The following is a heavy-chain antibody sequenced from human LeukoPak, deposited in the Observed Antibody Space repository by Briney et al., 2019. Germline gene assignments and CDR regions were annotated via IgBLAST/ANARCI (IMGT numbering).Heavy chain of an antibody. CDR2: IYYSGST. V-gene: IGHV4-61*01. CDR1: GGSISSGSYY. D-gene: IGHD6-13*01. J-gene: IGHJ4*02. Sequence: SETLSLTCTVSGGSISSGSYYWSWIRQPPGKGLEWIGYIYYSGSTNYNPSLKSRVTISVDTSKNQFSLKLSSVTAADTAVYYCARDGSAAAGRGYFDYWGQGTLVTVSS. CDR3: ARDGSAAAGRGYFDY.